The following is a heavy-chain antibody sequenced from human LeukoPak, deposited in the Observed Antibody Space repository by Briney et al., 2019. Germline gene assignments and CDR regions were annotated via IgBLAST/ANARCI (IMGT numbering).Heavy chain of an antibody. D-gene: IGHD4-17*01. Sequence: GGSLRLSCVASDFTFSNYRMSWVRQAPGKGLEWVGNLKQDGSEIYYLDSVKGRFTISRDNTKNSLYLQMNSLRAEDTAVYYCATIEAVRFHYWGQGTLVTVSS. CDR3: ATIEAVRFHY. CDR2: LKQDGSEI. J-gene: IGHJ4*02. CDR1: DFTFSNYR. V-gene: IGHV3-7*01.